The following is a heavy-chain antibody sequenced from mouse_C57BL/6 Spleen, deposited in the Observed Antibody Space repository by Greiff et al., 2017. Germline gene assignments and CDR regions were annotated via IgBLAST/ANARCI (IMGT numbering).Heavy chain of an antibody. CDR1: GFNIKDYY. Sequence: EVKVVESGAELVRPGASVKLSCTASGFNIKDYYMHWVKQRPEQGLEWIGRIDPEDGDTEYAPKFQGKATMNADTSSNTAYLQLSSLTSEDTAVYYCTTGCYYDVRYYAMDYWGQGTSVTVSS. CDR2: IDPEDGDT. D-gene: IGHD2-4*01. CDR3: TTGCYYDVRYYAMDY. J-gene: IGHJ4*01. V-gene: IGHV14-1*01.